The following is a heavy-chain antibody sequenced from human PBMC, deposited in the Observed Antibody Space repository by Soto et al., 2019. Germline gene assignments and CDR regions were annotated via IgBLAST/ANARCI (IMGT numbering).Heavy chain of an antibody. CDR3: ARITFGGVIVSDY. D-gene: IGHD3-16*02. CDR1: GYTFTSYA. Sequence: QVQLVQSGAEVKKPGASVKVSCKASGYTFTSYAMHWVRQAPGQRLEWMGWINAGNGNTKYSQKFQGRVTITRDTSANTAYMELSSLRSEDTAVYYCARITFGGVIVSDYWGQGTLVTVSS. V-gene: IGHV1-3*01. CDR2: INAGNGNT. J-gene: IGHJ4*02.